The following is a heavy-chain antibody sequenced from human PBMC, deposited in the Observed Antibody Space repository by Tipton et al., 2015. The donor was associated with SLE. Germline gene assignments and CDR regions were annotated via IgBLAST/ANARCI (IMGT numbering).Heavy chain of an antibody. CDR3: ARGIAAAHRRYYMDV. D-gene: IGHD6-13*01. V-gene: IGHV4-34*01. J-gene: IGHJ6*03. CDR2: INHSGST. Sequence: TLSLTCAVYGGSFSGYYWGWIRQPPGKGLEWIGEINHSGSTNYNPSLKSRVTISVDTSKNQFSLKLSSVTAAETTVYYCARGIAAAHRRYYMDVWGKGTTVTVSS. CDR1: GGSFSGYY.